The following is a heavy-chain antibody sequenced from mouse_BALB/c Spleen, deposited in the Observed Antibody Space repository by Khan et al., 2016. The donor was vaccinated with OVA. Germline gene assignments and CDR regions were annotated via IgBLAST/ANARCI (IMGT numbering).Heavy chain of an antibody. D-gene: IGHD2-2*01. Sequence: VELVESGAELMKPGASVKISCKATGYTFSSYWIEWVKQRPGHGLEWIGDILPGSVSTNYNEKFQGKATFTADTSSNTAYMQLSSLTSDDSAVYYCVRGGYGGFAYWGQGTLVTVSA. CDR1: GYTFSSYW. CDR2: ILPGSVST. CDR3: VRGGYGGFAY. V-gene: IGHV1-9*01. J-gene: IGHJ3*01.